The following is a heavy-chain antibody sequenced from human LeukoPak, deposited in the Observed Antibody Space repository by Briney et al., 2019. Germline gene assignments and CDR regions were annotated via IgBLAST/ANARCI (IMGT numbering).Heavy chain of an antibody. Sequence: PGGSLSLSCTVSIFTPSVACMTGVPQGTGKGRWWGGLIKTKTEGETTNYPAPVKGRFTISRDDSKNTVFLRMNMLKTDDTAVYYCSTDPAGTLVYWGQGTLVTVSS. D-gene: IGHD6-19*01. J-gene: IGHJ4*02. CDR2: IKTKTEGETT. CDR3: STDPAGTLVY. CDR1: IFTPSVAC. V-gene: IGHV3-15*06.